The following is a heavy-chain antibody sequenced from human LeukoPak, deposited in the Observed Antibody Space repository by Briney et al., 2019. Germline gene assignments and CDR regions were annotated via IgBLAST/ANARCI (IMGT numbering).Heavy chain of an antibody. J-gene: IGHJ6*03. V-gene: IGHV3-30*02. Sequence: GGSLRLSCAASGFIFSSYGMHWVRQAPGKGLEWVAFIRYDGSNKYYADSVKGRFTISRDNSKNTLYLQMNSLRAEDTAVYYCAKDTTGTTPMDVWGTGTTVTVSS. CDR2: IRYDGSNK. CDR1: GFIFSSYG. D-gene: IGHD1-1*01. CDR3: AKDTTGTTPMDV.